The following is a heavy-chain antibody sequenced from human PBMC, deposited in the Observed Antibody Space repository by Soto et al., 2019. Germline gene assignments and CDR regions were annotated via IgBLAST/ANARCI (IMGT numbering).Heavy chain of an antibody. CDR1: GFTFSSYA. Sequence: GGSLRLSCAPSGFTFSSYAMSWVRQAPGKGLEWVSAISGSGGSTYYADSVKGRFTISRDNSKNTLYLQMNSLRAEDTAVYYCAKGLSMEWLSPWGQGTLVTVSS. CDR2: ISGSGGST. CDR3: AKGLSMEWLSP. V-gene: IGHV3-23*01. J-gene: IGHJ5*02. D-gene: IGHD3-3*01.